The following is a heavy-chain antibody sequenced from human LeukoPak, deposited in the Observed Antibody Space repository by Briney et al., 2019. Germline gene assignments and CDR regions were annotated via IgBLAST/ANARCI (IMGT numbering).Heavy chain of an antibody. CDR2: ISSSSSYI. V-gene: IGHV3-21*01. CDR3: ASGWSIAARPGWFDP. D-gene: IGHD6-6*01. J-gene: IGHJ5*02. Sequence: PGGSLRLSCAASGFTFSSYSMNWVRQAPGKGLEWVSSISSSSSYIYYADSVKGRFTISRDNAKNSLYLQMNSLRAEDTAVYYCASGWSIAARPGWFDPWGQGTLVTVSS. CDR1: GFTFSSYS.